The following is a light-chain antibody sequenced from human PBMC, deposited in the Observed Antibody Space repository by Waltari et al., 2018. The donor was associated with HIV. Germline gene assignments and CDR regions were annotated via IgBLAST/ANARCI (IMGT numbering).Light chain of an antibody. J-gene: IGLJ1*01. CDR1: SSDVGSYNL. V-gene: IGLV2-23*02. CDR2: EVS. CDR3: CSYAGSSTPFV. Sequence: QSALTQPASVSGSPGQSLTISCTGTSSDVGSYNLASWYQQYPGKVPKLMIYEVSKRPSGVSNRFSGSKSGNTASLTISGLQAEDEADYYCCSYAGSSTPFVFGTATKVTVL.